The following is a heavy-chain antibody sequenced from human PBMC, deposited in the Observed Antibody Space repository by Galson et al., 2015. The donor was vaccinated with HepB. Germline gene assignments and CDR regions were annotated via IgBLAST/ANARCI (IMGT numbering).Heavy chain of an antibody. Sequence: SLRLSCAASGFTFSSYAMHWVRQAPGKGLEWVAVISYDGSNKYYADSVKGRFTISRDNSKNTLYLQMNSLRAEDTAVYYCATLDFVGYYDSSGSIEEVDYWGQGTLVTVSS. D-gene: IGHD3-22*01. V-gene: IGHV3-30-3*01. J-gene: IGHJ4*02. CDR3: ATLDFVGYYDSSGSIEEVDY. CDR1: GFTFSSYA. CDR2: ISYDGSNK.